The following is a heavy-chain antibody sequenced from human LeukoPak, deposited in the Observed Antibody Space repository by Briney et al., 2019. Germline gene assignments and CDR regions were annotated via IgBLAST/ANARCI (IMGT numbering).Heavy chain of an antibody. CDR2: ISSSSSYA. V-gene: IGHV3-11*06. Sequence: GGSVRLSCAASGFTFSDYYMSWIRQAPGKGLEWVSYISSSSSYANYADSVKGRFTISRDNAKNSLYLQMNSLRAEDTAVYYCAVGIVTTIYNYWGQGTLVTVSS. D-gene: IGHD5-12*01. CDR3: AVGIVTTIYNY. CDR1: GFTFSDYY. J-gene: IGHJ4*02.